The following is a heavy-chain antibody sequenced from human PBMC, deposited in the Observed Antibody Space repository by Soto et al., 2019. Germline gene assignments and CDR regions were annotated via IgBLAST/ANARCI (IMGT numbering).Heavy chain of an antibody. D-gene: IGHD5-12*01. CDR3: ATSEGRDGYSFDY. CDR1: GYTFTSYY. J-gene: IGHJ4*02. Sequence: GASVKVSCKASGYTFTSYYMHWVRQAPGQGLEWMGIINPSGGSTNYAQKFQGRVTMTRDTSTSTVYMELSSLRSEDTAVYYCATSEGRDGYSFDYWGPGTLVTVSS. CDR2: INPSGGST. V-gene: IGHV1-46*01.